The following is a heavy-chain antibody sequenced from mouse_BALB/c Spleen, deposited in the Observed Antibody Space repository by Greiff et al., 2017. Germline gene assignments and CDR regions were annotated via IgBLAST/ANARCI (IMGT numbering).Heavy chain of an antibody. CDR3: ARALYYGSSWYFDV. J-gene: IGHJ1*01. Sequence: VQLKESGTVLARPGASVKMSCKASGYSFTSYWMHWVKQRPGQGLEWIGAIYPGNSDTSYNQKFKGKAKLTAVTSASTAYMELSSLTNEDSAVYYCARALYYGSSWYFDVWGAGTTVTVSS. V-gene: IGHV1-5*01. CDR2: IYPGNSDT. D-gene: IGHD1-1*01. CDR1: GYSFTSYW.